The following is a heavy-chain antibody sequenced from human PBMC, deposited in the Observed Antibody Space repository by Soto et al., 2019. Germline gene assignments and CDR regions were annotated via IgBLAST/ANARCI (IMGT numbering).Heavy chain of an antibody. CDR2: ISGSGAVT. V-gene: IGHV3-23*01. CDR3: AKASLWFGEELTGY. J-gene: IGHJ4*02. D-gene: IGHD3-10*01. Sequence: VQLLESGGDLIQPGGSLRLSCAASGFTFSYYAMNWVRQAPGKGLEWVSGISGSGAVTYYADSVKGRFTVSRDNSKNTLYLQMNRLRVEDTAVYYCAKASLWFGEELTGYWGQGTLVTVPS. CDR1: GFTFSYYA.